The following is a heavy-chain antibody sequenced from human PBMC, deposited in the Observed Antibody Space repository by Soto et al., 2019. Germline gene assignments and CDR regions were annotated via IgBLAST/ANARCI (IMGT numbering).Heavy chain of an antibody. CDR1: GLTLSNDW. CDR3: AVYGYGVSAAAY. CDR2: INKDGSER. V-gene: IGHV3-7*03. D-gene: IGHD4-17*01. Sequence: PGGSLRLSGPVSGLTLSNDWLRWVRQAPGKGLEWVANINKDGSERYYVDSVRGRFTISRDNVENSLYLQLNSLSPEDTAVYYCAVYGYGVSAAAYWGQGTLVTVSS. J-gene: IGHJ4*02.